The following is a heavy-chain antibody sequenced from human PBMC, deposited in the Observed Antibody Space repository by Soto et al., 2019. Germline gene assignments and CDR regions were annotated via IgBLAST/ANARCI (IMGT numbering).Heavy chain of an antibody. V-gene: IGHV4-39*01. D-gene: IGHD3-3*02. Sequence: SETLSLTCTVSGGSISSSSCYWGWIRQPPGKGLEWIGSIYYSGSTYYNPSLKSRVTISVDTSKNQFSLKLCSVTAADTAVYYCASPKIAFYNWFDPWGQGTLVTVSS. CDR3: ASPKIAFYNWFDP. CDR1: GGSISSSSCY. CDR2: IYYSGST. J-gene: IGHJ5*02.